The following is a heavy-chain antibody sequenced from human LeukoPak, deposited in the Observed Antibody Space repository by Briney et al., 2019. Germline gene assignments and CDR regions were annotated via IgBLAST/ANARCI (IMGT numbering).Heavy chain of an antibody. Sequence: PSETLSLTCTVSGGSISSYYWSWIRQPPGKGLEWIGYIYYSGSTNYNPSLKSRVTISVDTSKSQFSLKLSSVTAADTAVYYCARHQEYGDKYYYYYGMDVWGQGTTVTVSS. CDR2: IYYSGST. J-gene: IGHJ6*02. V-gene: IGHV4-59*08. CDR1: GGSISSYY. CDR3: ARHQEYGDKYYYYYGMDV. D-gene: IGHD4-17*01.